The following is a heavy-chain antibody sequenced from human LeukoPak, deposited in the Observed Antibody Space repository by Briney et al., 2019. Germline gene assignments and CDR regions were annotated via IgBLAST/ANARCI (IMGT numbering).Heavy chain of an antibody. J-gene: IGHJ3*02. CDR1: GYTLTELS. D-gene: IGHD6-19*01. CDR2: FDPEDGET. CDR3: ATYSSGWYKEGMDAFDI. Sequence: GASVKVSCKVSGYTLTELSMHWVRQAPGKGLEWMGGFDPEDGETIYAQKFQGRVTMTEDTSTDTAYMELSSLRSEDTAVYYCATYSSGWYKEGMDAFDIWGQGTMVTVSS. V-gene: IGHV1-24*01.